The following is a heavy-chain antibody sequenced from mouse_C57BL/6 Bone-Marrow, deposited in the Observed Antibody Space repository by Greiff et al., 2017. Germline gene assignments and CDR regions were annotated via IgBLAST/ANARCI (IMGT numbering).Heavy chain of an antibody. V-gene: IGHV1-50*01. CDR1: GYTFTSYW. CDR2: IDPSDSYT. Sequence: VQLQQPGAELVKPGASVKLSCKASGYTFTSYWMQWVKQRPGQGLEWIGEIDPSDSYTNYNQKFKGKATLTVETSSSTAYMQLSSLTSEDSAVYYCARSYYSNPAWFAYWGQGTLVTVSA. J-gene: IGHJ3*01. CDR3: ARSYYSNPAWFAY. D-gene: IGHD2-5*01.